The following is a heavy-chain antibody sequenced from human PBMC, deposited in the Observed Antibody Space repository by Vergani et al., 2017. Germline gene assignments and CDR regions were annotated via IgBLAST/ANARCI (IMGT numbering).Heavy chain of an antibody. CDR3: TRHGRRGWAGYFQH. V-gene: IGHV4-39*01. CDR2: IYYTGTT. CDR1: GVSIGSNSYY. J-gene: IGHJ1*01. Sequence: QLQLQESGPGLVKPSETLSLTCTVSGVSIGSNSYYWGWIRQPPGKGLEWIGTIYYTGTTYYNEAHKSRLTISVDTSKNQFSLNLTSVTAADTAVYYCTRHGRRGWAGYFQHWGQGTLVTASS. D-gene: IGHD6-19*01.